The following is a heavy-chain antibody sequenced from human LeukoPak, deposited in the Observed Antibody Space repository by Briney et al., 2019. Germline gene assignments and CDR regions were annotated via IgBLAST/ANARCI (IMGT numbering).Heavy chain of an antibody. J-gene: IGHJ5*02. CDR2: IYTSGST. V-gene: IGHV4-4*07. D-gene: IGHD2-2*01. CDR3: AREGARYCSSTSCIDWFDP. Sequence: SETLSLTCTVSGGSISSYYWSWIRQPAGKGLEWIGRIYTSGSTNYNPSLKSRVTMSVDTSKNQFSLKLSSVTAADTAVYYCAREGARYCSSTSCIDWFDPWGQGTLVTVSS. CDR1: GGSISSYY.